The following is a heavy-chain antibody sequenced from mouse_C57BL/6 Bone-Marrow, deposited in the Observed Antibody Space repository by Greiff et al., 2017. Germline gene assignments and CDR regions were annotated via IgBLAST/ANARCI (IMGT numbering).Heavy chain of an antibody. CDR2: ISYDGSN. D-gene: IGHD3-3*01. CDR3: ARGGNPRGFAY. J-gene: IGHJ3*01. V-gene: IGHV3-6*01. Sequence: EVQLQESGPGLVKPSQSLSLTCSVTGYSITSGYYWNWIRQFPGNKLEWMGYISYDGSNNYNPSLKNRISITRDTSKNQFFLKLNSVTTEDTATYYCARGGNPRGFAYWGQGTLVTVSA. CDR1: GYSITSGYY.